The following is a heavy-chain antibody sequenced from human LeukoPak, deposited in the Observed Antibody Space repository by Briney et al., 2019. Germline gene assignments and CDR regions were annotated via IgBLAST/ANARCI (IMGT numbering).Heavy chain of an antibody. J-gene: IGHJ3*02. D-gene: IGHD3-22*01. CDR1: GYTFTGYY. CDR3: ARRPDGDSSGYPQGSAFDI. Sequence: LVKVSCKASGYTFTGYYMHWVRQAPGQGLEWMGGIIPIFGTANYAQKFQGRVTITADESTSTAYMELSSLRSEDTAVYYCARRPDGDSSGYPQGSAFDIWGQGTMVIVSS. CDR2: IIPIFGTA. V-gene: IGHV1-69*13.